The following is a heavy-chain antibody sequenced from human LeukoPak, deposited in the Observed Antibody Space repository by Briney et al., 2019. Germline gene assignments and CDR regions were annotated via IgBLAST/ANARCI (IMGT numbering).Heavy chain of an antibody. CDR2: ISSSRSYI. D-gene: IGHD3-3*01. Sequence: GGSLRLSCAASGFTFSSYSMNWVRQAPGKGLEWVSSISSSRSYIYYADSVKGRFTISRDNAKNSLYLQMNSLRAEDTAVYYCARELRFLEWSYIDYWGQGTLVTVSS. CDR3: ARELRFLEWSYIDY. CDR1: GFTFSSYS. J-gene: IGHJ4*02. V-gene: IGHV3-21*01.